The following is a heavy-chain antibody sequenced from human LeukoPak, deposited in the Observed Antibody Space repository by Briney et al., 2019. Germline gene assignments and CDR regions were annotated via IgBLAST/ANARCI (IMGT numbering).Heavy chain of an antibody. Sequence: SETLSLTCTVSGDSIRSSYWSWIRQPPGETLEWVGYIYYSGSANYNPSLKDRVSMSVDTSKNQLSLGVSSVTAADTAVYYCARERGGQRTGQFDQWGQGILVTVSS. V-gene: IGHV4-59*01. CDR1: GDSIRSSY. CDR2: IYYSGSA. D-gene: IGHD1-1*01. CDR3: ARERGGQRTGQFDQ. J-gene: IGHJ4*02.